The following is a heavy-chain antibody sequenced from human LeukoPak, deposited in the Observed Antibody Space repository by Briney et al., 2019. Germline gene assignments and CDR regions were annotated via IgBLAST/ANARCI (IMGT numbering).Heavy chain of an antibody. CDR3: ATAGNYRFDY. D-gene: IGHD1-7*01. V-gene: IGHV3-74*01. CDR1: GFTFSKYW. Sequence: GGSLRLSCAASGFTFSKYWVHWVRQAPGKGLVWASRINPDGSTINYADSVKGRFTISRDSAKNTLYLQMNSLRAEDTAVYYCATAGNYRFDYWGQGTLVTVSS. CDR2: INPDGSTI. J-gene: IGHJ4*02.